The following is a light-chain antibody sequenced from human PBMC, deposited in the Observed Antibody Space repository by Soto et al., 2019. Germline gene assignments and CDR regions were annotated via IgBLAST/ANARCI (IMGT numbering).Light chain of an antibody. J-gene: IGKJ1*01. CDR2: EAS. V-gene: IGKV3-11*01. CDR1: QTVSSS. Sequence: EIVLTQSPATLSLSPGERATLSCRASQTVSSSLAWYQQKPGQAPRLLIYEASNRATGIPARFSGSGSGADFTLTISSLEPEDFALYYCLQDYNYPWTFGQGTKVEIK. CDR3: LQDYNYPWT.